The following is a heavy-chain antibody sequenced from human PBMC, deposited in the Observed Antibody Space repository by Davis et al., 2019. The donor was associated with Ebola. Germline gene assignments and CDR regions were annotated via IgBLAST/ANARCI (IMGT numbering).Heavy chain of an antibody. CDR1: GFTFSSYA. D-gene: IGHD3-16*02. CDR2: ISGSGGST. V-gene: IGHV3-23*01. Sequence: GESLKISCAASGFTFSSYAMSWVRQAPGKGLEWVSAISGSGGSTYYADSVKGRFTISRDNSKNTLYLQMNSLRAEDTAVYYCAKGSLRKITFGGVIVIPSPFDYWGQGTLVTVSS. CDR3: AKGSLRKITFGGVIVIPSPFDY. J-gene: IGHJ4*02.